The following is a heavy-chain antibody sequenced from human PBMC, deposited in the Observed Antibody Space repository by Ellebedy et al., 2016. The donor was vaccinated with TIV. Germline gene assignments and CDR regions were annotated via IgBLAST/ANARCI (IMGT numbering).Heavy chain of an antibody. D-gene: IGHD2-2*01. CDR2: ISADSGNT. J-gene: IGHJ5*02. Sequence: AASVKVSCKTSGYTFTFYGITWVRQAPGQGLEWLGWISADSGNTYYAQNFQDRVTMTTDTSTSTAYMELRSLKSDDTAVYFCARDRIPYSTSWSGWFDPWGQGTLVTVSS. V-gene: IGHV1-18*04. CDR1: GYTFTFYG. CDR3: ARDRIPYSTSWSGWFDP.